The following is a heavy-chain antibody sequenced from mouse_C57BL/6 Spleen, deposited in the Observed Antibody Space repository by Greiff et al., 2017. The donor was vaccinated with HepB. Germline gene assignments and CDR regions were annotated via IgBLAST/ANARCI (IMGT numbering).Heavy chain of an antibody. D-gene: IGHD1-1*01. CDR2: IDPSDSYT. CDR3: AREYYGSRRYCDV. V-gene: IGHV1-69*01. CDR1: GYTFTSYW. J-gene: IGHJ1*03. Sequence: QVQLQQPGAELVMPGASVKLSCKASGYTFTSYWMHWVKQRPGQGLEWIGEIDPSDSYTNSNQKFKGKSTLTVDKSSSTAYMQLSSLTSEDSAVYYCAREYYGSRRYCDVGGTGTTVTASS.